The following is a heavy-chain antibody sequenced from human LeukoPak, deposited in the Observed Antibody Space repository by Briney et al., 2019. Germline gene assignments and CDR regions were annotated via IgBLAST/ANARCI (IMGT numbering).Heavy chain of an antibody. CDR1: GFTFSDYY. D-gene: IGHD2-15*01. J-gene: IGHJ6*03. CDR2: ISSSGSTI. CDR3: ARDRQVVVAATYYYYMDV. V-gene: IGHV3-11*04. Sequence: GGSLRLSCAASGFTFSDYYMSWIRQAPGKGLEWVSYISSSGSTIYYADSVKGRFTISRDNAKNSLYLQMNSLRAEDTAVYYCARDRQVVVAATYYYYMDVWGKGTTVTVSS.